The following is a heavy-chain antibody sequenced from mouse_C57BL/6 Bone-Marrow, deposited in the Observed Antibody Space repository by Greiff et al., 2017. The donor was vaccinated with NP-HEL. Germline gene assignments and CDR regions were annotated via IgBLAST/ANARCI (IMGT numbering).Heavy chain of an antibody. J-gene: IGHJ2*01. CDR2: SRNKANDYTT. D-gene: IGHD2-2*01. CDR1: GFTFSDFY. Sequence: EVKVVESGGGLVQSGRSLRLSCATSGFTFSDFYMEWVRQAPGKGLEWIAASRNKANDYTTEYSASVKGRFIVSRDTSQSILYLQMNALRAEDTALYYCARAIYYGYDEYYFDSWGQGTTLTVSS. V-gene: IGHV7-1*01. CDR3: ARAIYYGYDEYYFDS.